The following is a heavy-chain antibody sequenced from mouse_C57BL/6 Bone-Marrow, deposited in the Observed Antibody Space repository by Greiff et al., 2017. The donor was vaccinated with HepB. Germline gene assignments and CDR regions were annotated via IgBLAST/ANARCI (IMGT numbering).Heavy chain of an antibody. V-gene: IGHV1-7*01. CDR2: INPSSGYT. J-gene: IGHJ1*03. D-gene: IGHD2-3*01. CDR3: ARERLLRGFDV. Sequence: QVQLKESGAELAKPGASVKLSCKASGYTFTSYWMHWVKQRPGQGLEWIGYINPSSGYTKYNQKFKDKATLTADKSSSTAYMQLSSLTYEDSAVYYCARERLLRGFDVWGTGTTVTVSS. CDR1: GYTFTSYW.